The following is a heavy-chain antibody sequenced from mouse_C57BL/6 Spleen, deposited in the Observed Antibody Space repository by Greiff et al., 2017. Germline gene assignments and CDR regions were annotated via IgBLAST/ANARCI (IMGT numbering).Heavy chain of an antibody. J-gene: IGHJ2*01. CDR1: GFTFSSYA. CDR3: ARDQTGTGFDY. CDR2: ISDGGSYT. Sequence: EVKVVESGGGLVKPGGSLKLSCAASGFTFSSYAMSWVRQTPEKRLEWVATISDGGSYTYYPDKVEGRFTISGDNAKNNLYLQMSHLKSEDTAMYYCARDQTGTGFDYWGQGTTLTVSS. D-gene: IGHD1-3*01. V-gene: IGHV5-4*01.